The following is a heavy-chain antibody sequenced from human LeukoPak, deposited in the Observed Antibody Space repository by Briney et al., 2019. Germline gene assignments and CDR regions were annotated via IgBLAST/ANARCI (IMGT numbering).Heavy chain of an antibody. V-gene: IGHV1-69*13. CDR2: IIPIFGTA. D-gene: IGHD3-22*01. Sequence: SVKVSCKASGGTFSIYAISWVRQAPGQGLEWMGGIIPIFGTANYAQKFQGRVTITADESTSTAYMELSSLRSEDTAVYYCARAITYYYDSSGYLKYFDYWGQGTLVTVSS. CDR1: GGTFSIYA. J-gene: IGHJ4*02. CDR3: ARAITYYYDSSGYLKYFDY.